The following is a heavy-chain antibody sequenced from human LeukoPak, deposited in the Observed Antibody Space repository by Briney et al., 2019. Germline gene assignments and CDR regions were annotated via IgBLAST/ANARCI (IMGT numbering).Heavy chain of an antibody. J-gene: IGHJ5*02. D-gene: IGHD1/OR15-1a*01. CDR1: GGPINNYY. V-gene: IGHV4-59*01. CDR3: VRSSTSRFDP. CDR2: IYVSGST. Sequence: SETLSLTCTVSGGPINNYYWSWIRQSPGKGLEWIGYIYVSGSTNYNPSLKSRVTISVDTSKKQFYLKLSSVTAADTAVYHCVRSSTSRFDPWGQGILVTVSS.